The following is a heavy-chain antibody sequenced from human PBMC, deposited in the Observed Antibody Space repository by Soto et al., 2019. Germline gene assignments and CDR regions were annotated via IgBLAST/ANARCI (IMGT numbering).Heavy chain of an antibody. CDR1: GDSIRSSSYY. CDR3: ARHGVAALQFDY. CDR2: IYYSGRT. J-gene: IGHJ4*02. V-gene: IGHV4-39*01. D-gene: IGHD6-25*01. Sequence: QLQLQESGPGLVKPSETLSLTCSVSGDSIRSSSYYWGWVRQPPGKGLEWIGSIYYSGRTYYNPSLKSRVTISVDTSNNRFSLKLTSVTAADTALYFCARHGVAALQFDYWGQGTLVTVSS.